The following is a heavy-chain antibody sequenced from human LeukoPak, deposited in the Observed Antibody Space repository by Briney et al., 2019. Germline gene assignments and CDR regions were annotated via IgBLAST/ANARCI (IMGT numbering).Heavy chain of an antibody. J-gene: IGHJ4*02. CDR3: VGSFSGYEPHY. Sequence: PGGSLRLSCAASGFTFSDYYMNWIRQAPGKGLEWISSISNSGAIIYYADSVKGRFTISRDNAKTSLYLQMHSLRADDTAVYYCVGSFSGYEPHYWGQGTLVTVSS. V-gene: IGHV3-11*01. CDR2: ISNSGAII. CDR1: GFTFSDYY. D-gene: IGHD5-12*01.